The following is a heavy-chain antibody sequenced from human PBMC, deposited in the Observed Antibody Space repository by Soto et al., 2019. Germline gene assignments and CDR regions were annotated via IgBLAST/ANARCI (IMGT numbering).Heavy chain of an antibody. J-gene: IGHJ6*02. CDR1: GYTFTGYY. D-gene: IGHD6-13*01. Sequence: ASVKPSCKACGYTFTGYYMHWVRQAPGQGLEWMGWINPNSGGTNYAQKFQGWVTMTRDTSISTAYMELSRLRSDDTAVYYCAREEVAAASDRYYYYGMDVWGQGTTVTVSS. CDR3: AREEVAAASDRYYYYGMDV. V-gene: IGHV1-2*04. CDR2: INPNSGGT.